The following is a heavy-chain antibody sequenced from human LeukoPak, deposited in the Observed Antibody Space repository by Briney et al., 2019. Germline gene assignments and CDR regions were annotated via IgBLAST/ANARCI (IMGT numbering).Heavy chain of an antibody. D-gene: IGHD1-7*01. CDR1: GFTFSSYS. V-gene: IGHV3-48*01. CDR2: ISGSSSTI. CDR3: AREVYWNYDDAFDI. Sequence: GGSLRLSCAASGFTFSSYSMNWVRQASGKGLEWVSYISGSSSTIYYADSVKGRFTISRDNAENSLYLQMNSLRAEDTAVYYCAREVYWNYDDAFDIWGQGTMVTVSS. J-gene: IGHJ3*02.